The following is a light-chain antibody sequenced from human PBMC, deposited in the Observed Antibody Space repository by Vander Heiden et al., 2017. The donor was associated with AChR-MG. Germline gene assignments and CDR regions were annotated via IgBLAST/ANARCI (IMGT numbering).Light chain of an antibody. CDR3: QVWDSTSDQGV. J-gene: IGLJ3*02. Sequence: SYVLTQPPSVSVAPGQTAKITCGGNNIEVNKAYWYQQRPGRAPVLVVYDDSDGPSGIPERFSGSNSGDTATLTISRVEAGDEADYYCQVWDSTSDQGVFGGGTKVTVL. CDR2: DDS. CDR1: NIEVNK. V-gene: IGLV3-21*02.